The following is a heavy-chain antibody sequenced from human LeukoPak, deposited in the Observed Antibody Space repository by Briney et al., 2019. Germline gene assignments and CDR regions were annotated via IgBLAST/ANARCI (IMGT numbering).Heavy chain of an antibody. Sequence: GGSLRLSCAASGFTFSSYWMGWVRQAPGKGLEWVANIKQDGTEKYYVDSVKGRFTISRDNAKNSLYLQMNSLRAEDTAVYYCAREGAAFEWFDPWGQGTLVTISS. CDR3: AREGAAFEWFDP. CDR1: GFTFSSYW. V-gene: IGHV3-7*01. J-gene: IGHJ5*02. D-gene: IGHD6-13*01. CDR2: IKQDGTEK.